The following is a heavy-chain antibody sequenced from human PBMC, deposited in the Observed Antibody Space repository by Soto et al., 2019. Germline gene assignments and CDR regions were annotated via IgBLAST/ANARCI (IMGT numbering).Heavy chain of an antibody. CDR2: MNPNSGNT. D-gene: IGHD2-15*01. V-gene: IGHV1-8*01. J-gene: IGHJ5*01. Sequence: ASVKVSCKASGDTFTSYEINWVRQATGQGLEWMGWMNPNSGNTGYAQKFQGRVTMTRNTSISTGYMELSSLRSEDTAVYYCARLGYCSGGSCRRGNWFDPWGQGTTVTVSS. CDR3: ARLGYCSGGSCRRGNWFDP. CDR1: GDTFTSYE.